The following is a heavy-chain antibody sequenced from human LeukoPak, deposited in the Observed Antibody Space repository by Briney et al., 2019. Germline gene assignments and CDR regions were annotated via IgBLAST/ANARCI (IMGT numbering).Heavy chain of an antibody. CDR2: IYYSGST. D-gene: IGHD6-13*01. Sequence: SETLSLTCTVSGGSISNGDYYRSWIRQPPGQGLEWIGYIYYSGSTYYKSSLKSRVSISVDTSKNQFSLKLSSVTAADTAVYYCASGVAAAGPFDYWGQGTLVTVSS. CDR3: ASGVAAAGPFDY. J-gene: IGHJ4*02. V-gene: IGHV4-30-4*02. CDR1: GGSISNGDYY.